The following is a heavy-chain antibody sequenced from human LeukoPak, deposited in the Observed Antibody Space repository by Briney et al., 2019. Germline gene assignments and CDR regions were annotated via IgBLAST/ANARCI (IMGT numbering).Heavy chain of an antibody. V-gene: IGHV4-30-4*08. CDR3: AALPPRFSDLEGAFDI. J-gene: IGHJ3*02. CDR2: IYYSGST. Sequence: SETLSLTCTVSGGSISSGDYYWRWIRQPPGKGLEWIEYIYYSGSTYYNPSLKSRVTISVDTSKNQFSLKPSSVTAADTAVYYCAALPPRFSDLEGAFDIWGQGTMVTVSS. D-gene: IGHD1-1*01. CDR1: GGSISSGDYY.